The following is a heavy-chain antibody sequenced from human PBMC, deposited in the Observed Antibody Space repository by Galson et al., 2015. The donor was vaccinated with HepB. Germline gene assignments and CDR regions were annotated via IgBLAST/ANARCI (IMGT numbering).Heavy chain of an antibody. D-gene: IGHD6-13*01. Sequence: SLRLSCAASGFTFSSYSMNWVRQAPGKGLEWVSYISSSSSTIYYADSVKGRFTISRDNAKNSLYLQMNSLRAEDTAVYYCVKGEQQLVLEYFQHWGQGTLVTVSS. CDR1: GFTFSSYS. V-gene: IGHV3-48*04. J-gene: IGHJ1*01. CDR2: ISSSSSTI. CDR3: VKGEQQLVLEYFQH.